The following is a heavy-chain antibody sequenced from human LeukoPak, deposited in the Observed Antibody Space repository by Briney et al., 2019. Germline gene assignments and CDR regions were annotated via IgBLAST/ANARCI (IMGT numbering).Heavy chain of an antibody. CDR3: AKGGPVRYYYFDY. Sequence: GGSLRLSCAASEFTYGMNWVRQAPGKGLECVSAISSSGSNTYYADSVKGRFTISRDNSKNTLYLQMNSLRAEDTAVYYCAKGGPVRYYYFDYWGQGTLVTVSS. CDR1: EFTYG. J-gene: IGHJ4*02. D-gene: IGHD4-17*01. CDR2: ISSSGSNT. V-gene: IGHV3-23*01.